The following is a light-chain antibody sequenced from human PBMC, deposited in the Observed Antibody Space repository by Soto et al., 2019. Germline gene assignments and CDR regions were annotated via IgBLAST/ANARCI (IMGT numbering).Light chain of an antibody. V-gene: IGLV2-14*02. CDR3: AAWDDSLNGQV. CDR1: SSDVGSYNL. Sequence: QSALTQPASVSGSPGQSITLSCTGTSSDVGSYNLVSWYQQHPGKAPKLMIYEGSKRPSGVSNRFSGSKSGTSVSLAISGLRSEDEATYYCAAWDDSLNGQVFGGGTQLTVL. J-gene: IGLJ7*01. CDR2: EGS.